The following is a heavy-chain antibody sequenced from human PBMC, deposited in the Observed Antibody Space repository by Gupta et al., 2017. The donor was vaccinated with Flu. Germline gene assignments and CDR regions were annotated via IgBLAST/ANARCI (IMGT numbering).Heavy chain of an antibody. CDR3: TTGSID. V-gene: IGHV3-15*01. CDR2: IRSETHGGTT. CDR1: GFNFYDAW. D-gene: IGHD6-6*01. J-gene: IGHJ4*01. Sequence: RLSCATSGFNFYDAWMSWVRQAPGKGLECVARIRSETHGGTTEYTAPVQGRFIISRDDSKGTVSLQMNGLKTEDTAMYYCTTGSIDWGRGTLVTVSS.